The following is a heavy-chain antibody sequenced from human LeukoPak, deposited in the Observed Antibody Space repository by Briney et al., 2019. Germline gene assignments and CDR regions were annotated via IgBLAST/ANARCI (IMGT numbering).Heavy chain of an antibody. CDR2: ISGFGGST. V-gene: IGHV3-23*01. J-gene: IGHJ4*02. CDR3: ARRGGSSWSSFDF. Sequence: GGSLRLSCAASGFNFQHYAMNWVRQAPGKGPEWVSGISGFGGSTYYAPSVKDRFAISRDNSGNALLLRLINLRVEDSALYYCARRGGSSWSSFDFWGQGTWVGVSS. CDR1: GFNFQHYA. D-gene: IGHD6-13*01.